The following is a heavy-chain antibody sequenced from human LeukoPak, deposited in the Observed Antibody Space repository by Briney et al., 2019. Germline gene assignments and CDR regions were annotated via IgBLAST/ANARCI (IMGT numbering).Heavy chain of an antibody. CDR3: AKFLPTHIVVANYYFDY. CDR1: GFTFDDYG. CDR2: ISGSGGSA. Sequence: LPGGSLRLSCAASGFTFDDYGMSWVRQAPGKGLEWVSAISGSGGSAYYADSVKGRFTISRDNSKNTLYLQMNSLRAEDTAVYYCAKFLPTHIVVANYYFDYWGQGTLVTVSS. D-gene: IGHD2-21*01. V-gene: IGHV3-23*01. J-gene: IGHJ4*02.